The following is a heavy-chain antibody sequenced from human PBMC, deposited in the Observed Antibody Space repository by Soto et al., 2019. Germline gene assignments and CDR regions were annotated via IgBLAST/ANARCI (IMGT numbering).Heavy chain of an antibody. Sequence: PGGSLRLSCAASGFTFSNAWMNWVRQAPGKGLEWVGRIKSKTDGGTTDYAAPVKGRFTISRDDSKNTLYLQMNSLKTEDTAVYYCTTAQIFGVVIGIYYGMDVWGQGTTVTVSS. CDR2: IKSKTDGGTT. J-gene: IGHJ6*02. CDR1: GFTFSNAW. D-gene: IGHD3-3*01. V-gene: IGHV3-15*07. CDR3: TTAQIFGVVIGIYYGMDV.